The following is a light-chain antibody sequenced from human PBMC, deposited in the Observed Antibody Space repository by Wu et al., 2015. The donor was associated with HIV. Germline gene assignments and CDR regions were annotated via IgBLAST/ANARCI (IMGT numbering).Light chain of an antibody. J-gene: IGKJ1*01. CDR2: GAS. V-gene: IGKV3-15*01. CDR3: QQYNNWPPRGT. Sequence: EIVMTQSPVILSVSPGERATLSCRASQSISSNLAWYQQKRGQAPRLLIYGASTRATGIPARFSGSGSGTEFTLTINSIQSEDSALYFCQQYNNWPPRGTFGQGTKVEIK. CDR1: QSISSN.